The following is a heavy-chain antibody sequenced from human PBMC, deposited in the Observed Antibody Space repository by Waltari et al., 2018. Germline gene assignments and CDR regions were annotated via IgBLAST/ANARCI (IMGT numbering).Heavy chain of an antibody. CDR3: ARDSPAIVVVPAAIDY. J-gene: IGHJ4*02. CDR2: ISSSSSTI. CDR1: GFTFSSYS. D-gene: IGHD2-2*01. Sequence: EVQLVESGGGLVQPGGSLRLSCAAFGFTFSSYSMTWVRQAPGKGLEWVSYISSSSSTIYYADSVKGRFTISRDNAKNSLYLQMNSLRAEDTAVYYCARDSPAIVVVPAAIDYWGQGTLVTVSS. V-gene: IGHV3-48*04.